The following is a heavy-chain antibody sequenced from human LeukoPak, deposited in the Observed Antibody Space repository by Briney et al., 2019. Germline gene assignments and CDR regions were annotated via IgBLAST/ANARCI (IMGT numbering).Heavy chain of an antibody. J-gene: IGHJ4*02. CDR2: ISSSSSYT. Sequence: GGSLRLSCAASGFTFSDYYMSWIRQAPGKGLEWVSYISSSSSYTNYADSVKGRFTISRDNAKNSLYLQMNSLRAEDTAVYYCAREGSVVVPHYYFDYWAREPWSPSPQ. CDR1: GFTFSDYY. CDR3: AREGSVVVPHYYFDY. V-gene: IGHV3-11*06. D-gene: IGHD2-2*01.